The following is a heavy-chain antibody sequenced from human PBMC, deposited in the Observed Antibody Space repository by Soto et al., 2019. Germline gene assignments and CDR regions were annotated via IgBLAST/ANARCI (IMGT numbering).Heavy chain of an antibody. CDR3: ARDPNTYAWYAGWF. CDR1: PFAFSSYS. Sequence: EVQLWESGGGLVQPGGSLRLSCEGSPFAFSSYSMSWVRQAPGKGLEWVSSISGSGDSTYYADSVKGRFTIYRDNSKNTLYLQISSLRAEDTAVYYCARDPNTYAWYAGWFWGQGTLVTVSS. V-gene: IGHV3-23*01. J-gene: IGHJ4*02. D-gene: IGHD2-2*01. CDR2: ISGSGDST.